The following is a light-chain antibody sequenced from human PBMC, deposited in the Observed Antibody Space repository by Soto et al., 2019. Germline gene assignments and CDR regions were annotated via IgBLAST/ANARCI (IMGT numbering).Light chain of an antibody. CDR1: SGSIASNY. V-gene: IGLV6-57*03. J-gene: IGLJ2*01. CDR3: QSFDSRNVV. CDR2: ENN. Sequence: NFVLTQPHSVSESPGLTVNISCTRSSGSIASNYVQWYQQRPGSAPTIVIYENNQRPSGVPDRFSGSIDSSSNSASLTISGLKTEDEADYYCQSFDSRNVVFGGGTKLTVL.